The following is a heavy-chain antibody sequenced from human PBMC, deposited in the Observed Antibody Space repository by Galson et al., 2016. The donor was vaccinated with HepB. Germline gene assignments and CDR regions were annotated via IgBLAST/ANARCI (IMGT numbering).Heavy chain of an antibody. CDR2: ISADNVNT. CDR1: GYSFITYG. J-gene: IGHJ4*02. V-gene: IGHV1-18*01. D-gene: IGHD3-10*01. Sequence: SVKVSCKASGYSFITYGISWVRQAPGQGLEWMGWISADNVNTSYAQKVRDRVTLTTDTSTTTAYMELRSLRSDDTGVYYCAREFPEGWDVLRGPYYFDQWGQGTLVTVSS. CDR3: AREFPEGWDVLRGPYYFDQ.